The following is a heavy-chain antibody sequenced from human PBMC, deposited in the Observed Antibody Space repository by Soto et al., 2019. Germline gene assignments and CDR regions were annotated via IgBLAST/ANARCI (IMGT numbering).Heavy chain of an antibody. V-gene: IGHV4-30-4*01. Sequence: QVQLQESGPGLVKPSQTLSLTCTVSGGSISSGDYYWSWIRQPPGKGLEWIGYIYYSGSTYYNPSLKSRVTISVDTSKNQFSLKLSSVTAADTAVYYCARGSYYYDSSGSNPYWYFDLWGRGTLVTVSS. CDR3: ARGSYYYDSSGSNPYWYFDL. CDR1: GGSISSGDYY. CDR2: IYYSGST. J-gene: IGHJ2*01. D-gene: IGHD3-22*01.